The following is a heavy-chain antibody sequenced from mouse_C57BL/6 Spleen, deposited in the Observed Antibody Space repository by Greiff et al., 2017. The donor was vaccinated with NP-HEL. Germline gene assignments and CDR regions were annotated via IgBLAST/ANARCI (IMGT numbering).Heavy chain of an antibody. CDR2: ISDGGNYT. CDR1: GFTFSSYA. J-gene: IGHJ2*01. CDR3: ARGYPYCDY. V-gene: IGHV5-4*01. D-gene: IGHD2-14*01. Sequence: EVQVVESGGGLVKPGGSLKLSCAASGFTFSSYAMSWVRQTPEKRLEWVATISDGGNYTYYPDNVKGRFTISRDKAKNNLYLQMSQLKSEDTAMYYCARGYPYCDYWSHGTTLTVSS.